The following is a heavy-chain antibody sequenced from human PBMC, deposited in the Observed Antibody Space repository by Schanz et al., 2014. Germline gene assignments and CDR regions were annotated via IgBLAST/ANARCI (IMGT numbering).Heavy chain of an antibody. J-gene: IGHJ6*02. CDR2: IIPILGIA. Sequence: QVQLVQSGAEVKKPGASLKVSCKASGYTFTSDSMHWVRQAPGQGLEWMGRIIPILGIANYAQKLQGRVTMTTDTSTSTAYMELRSLRSEDTAVYYCARGPSQGYSYGHNIGAYYYGMDVWGQGTTVTVSS. D-gene: IGHD5-18*01. CDR1: GYTFTSDS. CDR3: ARGPSQGYSYGHNIGAYYYGMDV. V-gene: IGHV1-46*01.